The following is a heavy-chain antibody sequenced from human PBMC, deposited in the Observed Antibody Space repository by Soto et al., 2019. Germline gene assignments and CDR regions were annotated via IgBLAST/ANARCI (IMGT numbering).Heavy chain of an antibody. V-gene: IGHV3-23*01. Sequence: GGSLRLSCAASGFTFSSYAMSWVRQAPGKGLEWVSAISGSAGSTYYADSVKGRFTISRDNSKNTLYLQMNSLRVEDTAVYYCARDDGYCGGDCYSTPDYWGQGTLVTVSS. J-gene: IGHJ4*02. CDR3: ARDDGYCGGDCYSTPDY. CDR2: ISGSAGST. D-gene: IGHD2-21*02. CDR1: GFTFSSYA.